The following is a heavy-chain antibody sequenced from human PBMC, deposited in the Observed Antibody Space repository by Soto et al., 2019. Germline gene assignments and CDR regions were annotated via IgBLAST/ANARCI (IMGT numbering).Heavy chain of an antibody. CDR2: NYYSGIT. J-gene: IGHJ6*02. D-gene: IGHD6-6*01. Sequence: TSETLSLTCAVSGGSISSGGYSWSWIRQHPGKGLEWIGYNYYSGITYYNPSLKSRVTISLDTSKNQFSLKLSSVTAADTAVYYCARGSSIAGLYYGMDVWGQGTTVTVSS. CDR1: GGSISSGGYS. CDR3: ARGSSIAGLYYGMDV. V-gene: IGHV4-31*11.